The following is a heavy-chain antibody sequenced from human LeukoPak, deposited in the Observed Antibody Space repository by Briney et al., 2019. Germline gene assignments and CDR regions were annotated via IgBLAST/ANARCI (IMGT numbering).Heavy chain of an antibody. Sequence: PSQTLSLTCTVSGGSISSGGYYWSWIRQHPGKGLEWIGYIYYSGSTYYNPSLKSRVTISVDTSKNQFSLKLSSVTAADTAVYYCAREWREVDSSGYYYASYFDYWGQGTLVTVSS. CDR2: IYYSGST. CDR3: AREWREVDSSGYYYASYFDY. D-gene: IGHD3-22*01. V-gene: IGHV4-31*03. J-gene: IGHJ4*02. CDR1: GGSISSGGYY.